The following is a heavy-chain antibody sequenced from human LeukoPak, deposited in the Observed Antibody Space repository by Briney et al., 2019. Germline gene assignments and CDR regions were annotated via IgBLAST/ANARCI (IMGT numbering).Heavy chain of an antibody. CDR3: VRGPYGASISKWFDP. Sequence: SETLSLTCTVSRGSISGYSWSWIRQSPGGGLEWIGYIYYSGDTAYNPSLRSRVTLSVDTSKNQFSLQLRSVTTADTAGYYCVRGPYGASISKWFDPWGQGTQVIVSP. CDR1: RGSISGYS. J-gene: IGHJ5*02. V-gene: IGHV4-59*01. D-gene: IGHD4/OR15-4a*01. CDR2: IYYSGDT.